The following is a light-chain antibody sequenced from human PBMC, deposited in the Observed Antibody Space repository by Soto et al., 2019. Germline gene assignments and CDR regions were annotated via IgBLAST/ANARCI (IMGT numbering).Light chain of an antibody. CDR2: DAS. J-gene: IGKJ4*01. CDR1: QSISSW. V-gene: IGKV1-5*01. Sequence: DIQMTQSPSTLSASVGDRVTITCRASQSISSWLAWYQQKPGKAPKLLIFDASSLESGVPSRFSGSGSGTEFTFTISSLQPDDFATYYCQQYNSYPLTFGGGTKVDIK. CDR3: QQYNSYPLT.